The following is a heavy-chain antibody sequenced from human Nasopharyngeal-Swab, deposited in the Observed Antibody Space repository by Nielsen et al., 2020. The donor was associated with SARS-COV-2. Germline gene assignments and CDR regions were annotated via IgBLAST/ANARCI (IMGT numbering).Heavy chain of an antibody. D-gene: IGHD2-15*01. Sequence: GGSLRLSCEVSGFTFSSYWMSWVRQAPGKGLEWVGRTRNKANSYTTEYAASVKGRFTISRDDSTNSLYLQMNSLKTEDTAVYYCAREGTPLYCSGGSCYGLSSRYSYGLGGFDYWGQGTLVTVSS. CDR1: GFTFSSYW. CDR2: TRNKANSYTT. CDR3: AREGTPLYCSGGSCYGLSSRYSYGLGGFDY. J-gene: IGHJ4*02. V-gene: IGHV3-72*01.